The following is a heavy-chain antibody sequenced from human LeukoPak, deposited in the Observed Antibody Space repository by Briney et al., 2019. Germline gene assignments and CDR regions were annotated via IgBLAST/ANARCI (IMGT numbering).Heavy chain of an antibody. V-gene: IGHV4-39*07. J-gene: IGHJ4*02. CDR1: GGSISSSSYY. CDR2: IYYSGST. Sequence: PSETLSLTCTVSGGSISSSSYYWGWIRQPPGKGLEWIGSIYYSGSTYYNPSLKSRVTISVDTSKNQFSLKLSSVTAADTAVYYCARAPYYYGSGSYYHFDYWGQGTLVTVSS. D-gene: IGHD3-10*01. CDR3: ARAPYYYGSGSYYHFDY.